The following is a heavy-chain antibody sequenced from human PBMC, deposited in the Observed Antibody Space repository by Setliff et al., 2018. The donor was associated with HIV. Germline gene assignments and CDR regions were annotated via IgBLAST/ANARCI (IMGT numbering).Heavy chain of an antibody. CDR2: LSGASDRT. CDR3: AKALKRLPTTRAVQHFYGLDV. Sequence: GGSLRLSCVASGFSFSDYVMKWVRQTPERGLEWISALSGASDRTFYADSVKGRFTISRDNSLNILYLQMDSLRVEDTAVYYCAKALKRLPTTRAVQHFYGLDVWGQGTAVTVSS. CDR1: GFSFSDYV. J-gene: IGHJ6*02. V-gene: IGHV3-23*01. D-gene: IGHD1-1*01.